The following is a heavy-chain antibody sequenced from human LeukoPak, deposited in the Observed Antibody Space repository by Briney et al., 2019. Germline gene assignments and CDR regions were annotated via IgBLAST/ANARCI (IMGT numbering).Heavy chain of an antibody. J-gene: IGHJ3*02. CDR3: ARESYYDSRGYSHDAFDI. D-gene: IGHD3-22*01. CDR1: GGSFSSSSYY. Sequence: PSETLSLTCSVSGGSFSSSSYYWGWTRQPPGKGLEWIGSIYYSGNTYYNSSLKSRVTISGDTSKNQFSLKLSSVTAADTAVYYCARESYYDSRGYSHDAFDIWGQGTMVTVSS. CDR2: IYYSGNT. V-gene: IGHV4-39*07.